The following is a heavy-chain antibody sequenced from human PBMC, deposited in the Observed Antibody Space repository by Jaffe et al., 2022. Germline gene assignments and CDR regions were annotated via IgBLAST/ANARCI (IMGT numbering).Heavy chain of an antibody. V-gene: IGHV3-30*02. CDR3: AKDLEEAVVRGVDWFDP. CDR2: IRYDGSNK. Sequence: QVQLVESGGGVVQPGGSLRLSCAASGFTFSSYGMHWVRQAPGKGLEWVAFIRYDGSNKYYADSVKGRFTISRDNSKNTLYLQMNSLRAEDTAVYYCAKDLEEAVVRGVDWFDPWGQGTLVTVSS. J-gene: IGHJ5*02. D-gene: IGHD3-10*01. CDR1: GFTFSSYG.